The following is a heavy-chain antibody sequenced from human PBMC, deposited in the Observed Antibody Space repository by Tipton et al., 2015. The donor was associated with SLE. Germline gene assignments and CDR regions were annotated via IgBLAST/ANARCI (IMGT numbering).Heavy chain of an antibody. V-gene: IGHV4-34*01. Sequence: GLVKPSETLSLTCAVYGGSLSGYSWSWIRQSPGKGLEWIGEINHGGSTNYNPSLKSRVAISLDTPKNQFSLGLTSVTAADTAVYYCARGVSGYFHYCYMDVWGRGTTVTISS. CDR1: GGSLSGYS. CDR3: ARGVSGYFHYCYMDV. J-gene: IGHJ6*03. D-gene: IGHD3-16*01. CDR2: INHGGST.